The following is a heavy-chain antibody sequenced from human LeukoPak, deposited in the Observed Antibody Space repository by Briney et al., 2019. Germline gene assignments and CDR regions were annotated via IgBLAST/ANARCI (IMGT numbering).Heavy chain of an antibody. D-gene: IGHD4-17*01. Sequence: PGGSLRLSCTASGFTFGDYAMSWVRQAPGKGLEWVGFIRSKAYGGTTEYAASVKGRFTISRDDSKSIAYLQMNSLKTEDTALYYCARVYDYGERKYWYFDLWGRGTLVTVSS. V-gene: IGHV3-49*04. CDR1: GFTFGDYA. J-gene: IGHJ2*01. CDR2: IRSKAYGGTT. CDR3: ARVYDYGERKYWYFDL.